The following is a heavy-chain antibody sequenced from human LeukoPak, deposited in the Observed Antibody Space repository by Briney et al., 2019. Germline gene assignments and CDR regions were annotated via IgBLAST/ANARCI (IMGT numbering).Heavy chain of an antibody. CDR3: ARGAYIAAAQYGY. D-gene: IGHD6-13*01. V-gene: IGHV4-59*01. CDR1: GGSISSYY. J-gene: IGHJ4*02. CDR2: IYYSGTT. Sequence: SETLSLTCTVSGGSISSYYWSWIRQPPGKGLEWIGYIYYSGTTNYNPSLKSRVTISVDTSKNQFSLKLSSVTAADTAVYYCARGAYIAAAQYGYWGQGTLVTVSS.